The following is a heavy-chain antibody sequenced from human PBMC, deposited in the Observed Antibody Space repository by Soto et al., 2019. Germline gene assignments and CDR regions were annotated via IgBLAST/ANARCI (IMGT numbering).Heavy chain of an antibody. CDR3: ARGQGDRYGDYALDY. D-gene: IGHD4-17*01. CDR1: GGSISSGGYY. J-gene: IGHJ4*02. Sequence: PSETLSLTCTVSGGSISSGGYYWSWIRQHPGKGLEWIGYIYYSGSTNYNPSLKSRVTISVDTSKNQFSLKLSSVTAADTAVYYCARGQGDRYGDYALDYWGQGTLVTVSS. V-gene: IGHV4-31*03. CDR2: IYYSGST.